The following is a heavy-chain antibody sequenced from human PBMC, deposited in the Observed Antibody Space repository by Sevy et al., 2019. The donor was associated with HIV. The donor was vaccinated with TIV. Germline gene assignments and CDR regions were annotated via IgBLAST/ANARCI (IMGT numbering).Heavy chain of an antibody. CDR3: ARGRVRGVIKYYYYGMDV. CDR1: GGSFSGYY. J-gene: IGHJ6*02. CDR2: INHSGST. Sequence: SETLSLTCAVYGGSFSGYYWSWIRQPPGKGMEWIGEINHSGSTNYNPSLKSRVTISVDTSKNQFSLKLSSVTAADTAVYYCARGRVRGVIKYYYYGMDVWGQGTTVTVSS. V-gene: IGHV4-34*01. D-gene: IGHD3-10*01.